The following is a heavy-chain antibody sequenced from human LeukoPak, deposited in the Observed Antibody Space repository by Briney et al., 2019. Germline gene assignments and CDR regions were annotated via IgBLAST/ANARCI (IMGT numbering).Heavy chain of an antibody. Sequence: SETLSLTCTVSGGSISSYYWSWIRQPPGKGLEWIGYIYYSGSTNYNPSLKSRVTISVDTSKNQFSLKLSSVTAADTAVYYCARVLRSSGWASGYWGQGTLVTVSS. D-gene: IGHD6-19*01. CDR2: IYYSGST. CDR3: ARVLRSSGWASGY. J-gene: IGHJ4*02. V-gene: IGHV4-59*01. CDR1: GGSISSYY.